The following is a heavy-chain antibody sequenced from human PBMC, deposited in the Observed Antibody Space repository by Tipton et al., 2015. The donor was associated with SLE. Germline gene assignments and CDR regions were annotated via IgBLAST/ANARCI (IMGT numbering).Heavy chain of an antibody. CDR2: ISYSGST. CDR1: GSPINQYF. D-gene: IGHD1-26*01. CDR3: ARVGPELIPFDF. J-gene: IGHJ4*02. V-gene: IGHV4-59*01. Sequence: TLSLTCTVSGSPINQYFWNWIRQPPGKGPEWIGYISYSGSTTSNPSLQSRFTISRDTSKNQVSLKLNSVTSADTAVYYCARVGPELIPFDFWGLGTLVTVSS.